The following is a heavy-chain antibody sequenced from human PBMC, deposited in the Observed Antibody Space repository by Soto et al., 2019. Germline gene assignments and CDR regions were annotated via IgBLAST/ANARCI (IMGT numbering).Heavy chain of an antibody. CDR3: ARHYARITIFGVVIMVEFDY. J-gene: IGHJ4*02. D-gene: IGHD3-3*01. CDR1: GGSISSYY. V-gene: IGHV4-59*08. CDR2: IYYSGST. Sequence: ASETLSLTCTVSGGSISSYYWSWIRQPPGKGLEWIGYIYYSGSTNYNPSLKSRVTISVDTSKNQFSLKLSSVTAADTAVYYCARHYARITIFGVVIMVEFDYWGQRTLVTVSS.